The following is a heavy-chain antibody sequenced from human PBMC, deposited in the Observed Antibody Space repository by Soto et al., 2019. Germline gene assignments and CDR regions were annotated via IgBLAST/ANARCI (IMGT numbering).Heavy chain of an antibody. D-gene: IGHD3-3*01. CDR1: GGTFSSYT. J-gene: IGHJ6*03. V-gene: IGHV1-69*02. Sequence: GASVKVSCKASGGTFSSYTISWVRQAPGQGLEWMGRIIPILGIANYAQKFQGRVTITADKSTSTAYMELSSLRSEDTAVYYCASQSSYYDFWSGSSTFPMDVWGKGTTVTVSS. CDR3: ASQSSYYDFWSGSSTFPMDV. CDR2: IIPILGIA.